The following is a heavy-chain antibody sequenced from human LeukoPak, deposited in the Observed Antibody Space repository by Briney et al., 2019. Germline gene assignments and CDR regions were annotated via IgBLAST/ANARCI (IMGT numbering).Heavy chain of an antibody. CDR2: IKEDGSER. J-gene: IGHJ4*02. D-gene: IGHD3-22*01. CDR3: AKDAYDYYYDSSAGY. V-gene: IGHV3-7*03. CDR1: AFIFSGHW. Sequence: GGSLRLSCEGSAFIFSGHWMNWVRQTPGKGLEWVASIKEDGSERQYVDSVKGRFSISRDNTKGSLFLQLNSLRAEDTAVYYCAKDAYDYYYDSSAGYWGQGTLVTVSS.